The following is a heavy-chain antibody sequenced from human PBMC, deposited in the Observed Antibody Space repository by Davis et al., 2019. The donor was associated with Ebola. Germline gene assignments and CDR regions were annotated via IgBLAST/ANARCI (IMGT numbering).Heavy chain of an antibody. D-gene: IGHD1/OR15-1a*01. CDR1: GFSLTTSGVG. J-gene: IGHJ4*02. V-gene: IGHV2-5*01. CDR3: AHIWESPTEQFDY. Sequence: SGPTLVKPTQTLTLTCSFSGFSLTTSGVGVGWIRQPPGKALEWLALIYWNDDKHFNPSLRSRLIIIKDSSKDQVVLTVTNMDPVDTGTYFCAHIWESPTEQFDYWGQGTLVTVSS. CDR2: IYWNDDK.